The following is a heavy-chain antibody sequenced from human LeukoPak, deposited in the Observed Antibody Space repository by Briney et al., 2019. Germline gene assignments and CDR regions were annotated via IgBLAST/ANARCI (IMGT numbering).Heavy chain of an antibody. CDR1: GYTFTSYG. Sequence: SVKVSCKASGYTFTSYGISWVRQAPGQGLEWMGGIIPIFGTANYAQKFQGRVTITADESTSTAYMELSSLSSEDTAVYYCARSYQLLLYYFDYWGQGTLVTVSS. CDR3: ARSYQLLLYYFDY. CDR2: IIPIFGTA. D-gene: IGHD2-2*01. V-gene: IGHV1-69*13. J-gene: IGHJ4*02.